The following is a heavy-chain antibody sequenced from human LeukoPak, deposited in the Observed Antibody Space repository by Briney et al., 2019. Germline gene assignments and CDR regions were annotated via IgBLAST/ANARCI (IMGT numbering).Heavy chain of an antibody. CDR2: ISGSGGST. V-gene: IGHV3-23*01. CDR3: AKDDYGDYVVDY. Sequence: GGSLRLSCVASGFTFSSYAMSWVRQAPGKGLEWVSAISGSGGSTYYADSVKGRFTISRDNSKNTLYLQMNSLRAEDTAVYYCAKDDYGDYVVDYWGQGTLVTVSS. D-gene: IGHD4-17*01. CDR1: GFTFSSYA. J-gene: IGHJ4*02.